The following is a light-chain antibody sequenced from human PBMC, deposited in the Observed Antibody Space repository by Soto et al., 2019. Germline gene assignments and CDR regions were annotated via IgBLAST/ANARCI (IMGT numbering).Light chain of an antibody. Sequence: AIQMTQSPSSLSASVGDRVTITCRASQDIGNDLGWYQQKPGKAPKLLIYGTSTLHSGVPSRFSGSGSGTGFTLIISSLQPEDFAAYYCLQDYSYPYTFGQGTKLEIK. CDR3: LQDYSYPYT. J-gene: IGKJ2*01. CDR2: GTS. V-gene: IGKV1-6*01. CDR1: QDIGND.